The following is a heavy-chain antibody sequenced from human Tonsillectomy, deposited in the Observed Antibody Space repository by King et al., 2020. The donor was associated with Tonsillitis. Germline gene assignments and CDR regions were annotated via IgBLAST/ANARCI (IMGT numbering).Heavy chain of an antibody. V-gene: IGHV3-53*04. CDR2: IYSGGST. Sequence: VQLVESGGGLVQPGGSLRLSCAASGFTVSSNYMSWVRQAPGKGLEWVSVIYSGGSTYYADSVKGRFTIPRHNSKNTLYLQMNSLRAEDTAVYYCASLMTTVSPVAFDIWGQGTMVTVSS. D-gene: IGHD4-17*01. J-gene: IGHJ3*02. CDR3: ASLMTTVSPVAFDI. CDR1: GFTVSSNY.